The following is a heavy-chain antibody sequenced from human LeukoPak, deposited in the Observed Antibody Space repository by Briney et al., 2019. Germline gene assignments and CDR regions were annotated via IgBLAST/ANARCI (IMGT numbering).Heavy chain of an antibody. CDR2: ISGSGGST. V-gene: IGHV3-23*01. D-gene: IGHD5-18*01. J-gene: IGHJ4*02. Sequence: PGGSLRLSCAASGFTFSSYAMSWVRQTPGKGLEWVSAISGSGGSTYYADSVKGRFTISRDNSKNTLYLQMNSLRAEDTAVYYCARADWDTAMIDYWGQGTLVTVSS. CDR3: ARADWDTAMIDY. CDR1: GFTFSSYA.